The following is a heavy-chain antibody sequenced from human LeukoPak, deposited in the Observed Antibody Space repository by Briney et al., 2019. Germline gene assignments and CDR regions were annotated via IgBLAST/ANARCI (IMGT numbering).Heavy chain of an antibody. CDR3: ARDPDSWYYYGSGSYYGN. D-gene: IGHD3-10*01. V-gene: IGHV3-21*01. Sequence: KSGGSLRLSCAASGFTFSSYSMNWVRQAPGKGLEWVSSISSSSSYIYYADSVKGRFTISRDNAKNSLYLQMNSPRAEDTAVYYCARDPDSWYYYGSGSYYGNWGQGTLVTVSS. J-gene: IGHJ4*02. CDR2: ISSSSSYI. CDR1: GFTFSSYS.